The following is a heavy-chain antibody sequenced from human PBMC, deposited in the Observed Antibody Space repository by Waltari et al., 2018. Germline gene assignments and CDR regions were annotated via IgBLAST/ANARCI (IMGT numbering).Heavy chain of an antibody. CDR2: ISGSGGST. D-gene: IGHD6-19*01. CDR1: GFTFSSYA. V-gene: IGHV3-23*01. CDR3: AKAIEQWRPTGGY. J-gene: IGHJ4*02. Sequence: EVQLLESGGGLVQPGGSLRLSCAASGFTFSSYAMSWVRQAPGKGLEWVSAISGSGGSTYYADSVKGRFTITRDNYKNTLYLQMNSLRAEDTAVYYCAKAIEQWRPTGGYWGQGTLVTVSS.